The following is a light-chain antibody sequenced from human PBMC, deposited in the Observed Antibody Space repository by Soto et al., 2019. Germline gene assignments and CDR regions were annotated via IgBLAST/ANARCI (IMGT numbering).Light chain of an antibody. J-gene: IGKJ1*01. CDR3: QQYYASPLT. Sequence: QMTSSPSTLSASVVASYPIACQANQDINKYLNWYQQKPGKAPNLLIYGANTLQSGVPSRFSGSGSGTDFTLTISSLQPEDVAIYYCQQYYASPLTFGQGTKVDIK. CDR1: QDINKY. V-gene: IGKV1-39*01. CDR2: GAN.